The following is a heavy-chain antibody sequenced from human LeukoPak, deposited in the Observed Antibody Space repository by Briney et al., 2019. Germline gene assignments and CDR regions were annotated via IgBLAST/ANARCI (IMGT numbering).Heavy chain of an antibody. D-gene: IGHD4-17*01. Sequence: PGGSLILSCAASGFTFKNAWMSWVRQAPGKGLEWVSFINWNGGSTAYGDSVKGRFTISRDNAKNSLYLQMDSLRADDTAFYYCARDSTRGLDYWGQGTLVTVSS. V-gene: IGHV3-20*04. CDR2: INWNGGST. CDR3: ARDSTRGLDY. J-gene: IGHJ4*02. CDR1: GFTFKNAW.